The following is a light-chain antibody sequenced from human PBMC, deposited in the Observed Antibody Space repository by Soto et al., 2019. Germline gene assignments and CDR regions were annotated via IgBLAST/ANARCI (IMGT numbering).Light chain of an antibody. J-gene: IGLJ2*01. V-gene: IGLV2-23*02. Sequence: HSALTQPASVSGSPGQSITISCTGTSSDVGSYNLVSWYQQHPGKAPKLMIYEDTKRPSGVSNRFSGSKSGNTASLTISGLQAEDEADSYCCSYAGSSTFVVFGGGTKVTVL. CDR2: EDT. CDR1: SSDVGSYNL. CDR3: CSYAGSSTFVV.